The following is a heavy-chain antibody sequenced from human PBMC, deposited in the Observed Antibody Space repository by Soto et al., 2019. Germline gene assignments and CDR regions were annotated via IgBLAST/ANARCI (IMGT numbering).Heavy chain of an antibody. D-gene: IGHD3-22*01. V-gene: IGHV4-59*12. J-gene: IGHJ6*02. CDR2: IYYSGST. CDR3: ARDLVITGMDV. CDR1: GGSISSYY. Sequence: SETLSLTCTVSGGSISSYYWSWIRQPPGKGLEWIGYIYYSGSTNYNPSLKSRVTISVDTSKNQFSLKLSSVTAADTAVYYCARDLVITGMDVWGQGTTVTVSS.